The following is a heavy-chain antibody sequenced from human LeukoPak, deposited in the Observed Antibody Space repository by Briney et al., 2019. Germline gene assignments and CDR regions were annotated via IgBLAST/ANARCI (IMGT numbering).Heavy chain of an antibody. V-gene: IGHV3-7*01. J-gene: IGHJ4*02. CDR3: ARVGAGGGNYFRSYYDR. CDR1: GFTFSSYW. D-gene: IGHD2/OR15-2a*01. Sequence: GGSLRLSCADSGFTFSSYWMGWFRQAPGRGLEWVANIKEDGSEKNYVDSVKGRFSISRDNAENSLYLQMNSLRVEDTAMYYCARVGAGGGNYFRSYYDRWGQGTLVTVSS. CDR2: IKEDGSEK.